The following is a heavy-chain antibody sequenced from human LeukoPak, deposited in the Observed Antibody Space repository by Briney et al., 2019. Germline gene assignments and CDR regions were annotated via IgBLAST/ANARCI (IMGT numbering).Heavy chain of an antibody. CDR3: ARGQAARLAEYFQH. V-gene: IGHV4-31*03. CDR1: GGSIGSGGYY. D-gene: IGHD6-6*01. J-gene: IGHJ1*01. CDR2: SYYSGST. Sequence: KASETLSLTCSVSGGSIGSGGYYWSWIRQHPGKGLEWIGYSYYSGSTYYNPSLKSRVTISVDTSKNQFSLKLSSVTAADAAVYYCARGQAARLAEYFQHWGQGTLVTVSS.